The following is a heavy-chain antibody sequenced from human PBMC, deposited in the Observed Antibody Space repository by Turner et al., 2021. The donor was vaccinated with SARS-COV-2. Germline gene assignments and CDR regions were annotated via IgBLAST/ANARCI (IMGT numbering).Heavy chain of an antibody. CDR3: ARLLNPGSYYYYYYGMDV. Sequence: QLQLQESGPGLVKPSETLSLTCTVSGGSISSSNYYWGWIRKPPGKGLEWIGSIYYSGSTYYNPSLKSRVTISVDTSKNQFSLKLSSVTAADTAVYYCARLLNPGSYYYYYYGMDVWGQGTTVTVSS. J-gene: IGHJ6*02. V-gene: IGHV4-39*01. D-gene: IGHD3-10*01. CDR1: GGSISSSNYY. CDR2: IYYSGST.